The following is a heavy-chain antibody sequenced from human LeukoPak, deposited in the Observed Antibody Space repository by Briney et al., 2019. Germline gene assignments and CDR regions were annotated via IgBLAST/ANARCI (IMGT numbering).Heavy chain of an antibody. CDR1: GYTFTGYY. D-gene: IGHD3-9*01. Sequence: ASVKVSCKASGYTFTGYYMHWVRQAPGQGLEWMGRINPNSGGTNYAQKFQGRVTMTRDTSISTAYMELSSLRSEDTAVYYCARARAGLRYFDWESYYYGMDVWGQGTTVTVSS. CDR2: INPNSGGT. CDR3: ARARAGLRYFDWESYYYGMDV. V-gene: IGHV1-2*06. J-gene: IGHJ6*02.